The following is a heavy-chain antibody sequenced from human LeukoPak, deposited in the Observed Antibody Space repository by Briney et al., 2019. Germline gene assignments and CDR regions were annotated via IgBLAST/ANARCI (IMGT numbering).Heavy chain of an antibody. CDR2: ISGSGGST. J-gene: IGHJ5*02. V-gene: IGHV3-23*01. CDR1: GFTFSHYS. D-gene: IGHD6-13*01. CDR3: AKALETSYSDPFGP. Sequence: PGGSLRLSCAASGFTFSHYSMNWVRQAPGKGLEWVSAISGSGGSTYYADSVKGRFTISRDNSKNTLYLQMNSLRAEDTAVYYCAKALETSYSDPFGPWGQGTLVTVST.